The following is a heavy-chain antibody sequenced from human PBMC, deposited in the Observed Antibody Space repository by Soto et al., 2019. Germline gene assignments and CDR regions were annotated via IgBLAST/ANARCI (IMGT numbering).Heavy chain of an antibody. CDR2: IWAHGTDQ. CDR3: GKDIRSGSIDY. V-gene: IGHV3-33*06. J-gene: IGHJ4*02. Sequence: QVRLVQSGGGVVQPGRSLTLSCAASGYSITNHGMHWVRQAPGKGLEWVALIWAHGTDQYYADSVKGRFTVSRDTSTNTVDLQMNSLRAEDTARYYCGKDIRSGSIDYWGQGTLVTVSS. D-gene: IGHD1-1*01. CDR1: GYSITNHG.